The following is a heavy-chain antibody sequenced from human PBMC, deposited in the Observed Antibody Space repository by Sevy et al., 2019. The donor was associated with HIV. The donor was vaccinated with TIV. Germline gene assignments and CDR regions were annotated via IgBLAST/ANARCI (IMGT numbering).Heavy chain of an antibody. V-gene: IGHV3-15*01. Sequence: GGSLRLSCAGSGFSLSNAWMSWVRQAPGKGLEWVGRIKSKTEGETTDYAAPVKGRFTISRDDSKNTLYLQMNSLKAEDTGLYYRASGPIFTAPSEHWGQGTLVTVSS. CDR3: ASGPIFTAPSEH. CDR2: IKSKTEGETT. D-gene: IGHD2-21*01. CDR1: GFSLSNAW. J-gene: IGHJ1*01.